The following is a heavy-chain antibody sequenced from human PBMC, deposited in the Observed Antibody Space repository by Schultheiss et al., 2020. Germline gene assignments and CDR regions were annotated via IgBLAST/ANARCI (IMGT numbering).Heavy chain of an antibody. D-gene: IGHD3-10*01. J-gene: IGHJ4*02. CDR1: GFIFSDFG. CDR2: ISYDGLNK. Sequence: GGSLRLSCAASGFIFSDFGMYWVRQAPGKGLEWVAVISYDGLNKQYAESVKGRFTISRDDSKNTLYLEMTTLRAEDTAVYYCARDPNVMVRGVINLYYFDYWGQGTLVTVSS. CDR3: ARDPNVMVRGVINLYYFDY. V-gene: IGHV3-30*03.